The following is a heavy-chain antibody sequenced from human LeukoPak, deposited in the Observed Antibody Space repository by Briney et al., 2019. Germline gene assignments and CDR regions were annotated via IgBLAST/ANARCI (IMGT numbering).Heavy chain of an antibody. V-gene: IGHV1-69*04. CDR1: GGTFSSYA. J-gene: IGHJ6*03. Sequence: ASVKVSCKASGGTFSSYAISWVRQAPGQGLEWMGRIIPILGIANYAQKFQGRVTITADKSTSTAYMELSSLRSEDTAVYYCARSTRSTRDYYYMDVWGKGTTVTVSS. CDR3: ARSTRSTRDYYYMDV. CDR2: IIPILGIA. D-gene: IGHD2-2*01.